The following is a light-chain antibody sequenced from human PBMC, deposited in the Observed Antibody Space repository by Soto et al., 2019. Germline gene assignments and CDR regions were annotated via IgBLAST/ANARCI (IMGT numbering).Light chain of an antibody. Sequence: DVQMTQSPSSLSASVGDRVTITCQASQDIIDYLNWYQQKPGKAPKLLIYDASNLETGVPSRFSGSGSRTDFTFTISSLQPEDITTYYCQPYDNLPTFGGGTKVEIK. V-gene: IGKV1-33*01. J-gene: IGKJ4*01. CDR2: DAS. CDR3: QPYDNLPT. CDR1: QDIIDY.